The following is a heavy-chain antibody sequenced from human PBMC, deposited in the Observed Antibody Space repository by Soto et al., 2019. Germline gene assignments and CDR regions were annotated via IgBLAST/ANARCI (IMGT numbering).Heavy chain of an antibody. D-gene: IGHD2-15*01. J-gene: IGHJ5*02. CDR3: ARGSPPSIYSTQRTAWFDP. CDR1: GFTFSSYS. CDR2: ISSSSSYI. Sequence: GGSLRLSCAASGFTFSSYSMNWVRQAPGKGLEWVSSISSSSSYIYYADSVKGRFTISRDNAKNSLDLQMNSLRAEDTAVYYCARGSPPSIYSTQRTAWFDPWGQGTLVTVSS. V-gene: IGHV3-21*01.